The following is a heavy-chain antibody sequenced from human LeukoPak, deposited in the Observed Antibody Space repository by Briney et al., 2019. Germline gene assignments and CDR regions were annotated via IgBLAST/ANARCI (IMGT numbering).Heavy chain of an antibody. D-gene: IGHD6-13*01. CDR2: IYYSGST. V-gene: IGHV4-61*01. J-gene: IGHJ5*02. CDR1: GGSIRSNSYY. CDR3: ARENPIAAAGWFDP. Sequence: SETLSLTCTVSGGSIRSNSYYWSWIRQPPGKGLEWIGYIYYSGSTNYNPSLKSRVTISVDTSTNQFSLRLSSVTAADTAVYYCARENPIAAAGWFDPWGQGTLVTVSS.